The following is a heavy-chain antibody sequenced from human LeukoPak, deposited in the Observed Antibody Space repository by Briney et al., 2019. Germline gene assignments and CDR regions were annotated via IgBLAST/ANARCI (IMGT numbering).Heavy chain of an antibody. D-gene: IGHD3-22*01. CDR3: VRDRGYSTFDY. Sequence: GSLRLSCEASGFVFGHSWMSWVRQAPGKGLEWAANINLDGSEINYLDSLTGRLTISRDNAKDSLYLQMNGLRAEDTAVYFCVRDRGYSTFDYWGQGTLVTVSS. V-gene: IGHV3-7*03. J-gene: IGHJ4*02. CDR2: INLDGSEI. CDR1: GFVFGHSW.